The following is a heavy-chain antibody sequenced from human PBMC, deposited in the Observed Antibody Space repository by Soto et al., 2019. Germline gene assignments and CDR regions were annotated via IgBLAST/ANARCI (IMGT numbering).Heavy chain of an antibody. D-gene: IGHD1-1*01. CDR1: GYTFTSYY. J-gene: IGHJ4*02. Sequence: ASVKVSCKASGYTFTSYYIQWVRQAPGQGLEWMGMINPSGGSTNYAQKFQGRVTMTRDTSTSTVYMELSSLRSEDTAIYYCSRGYPPRDQLGNLPGAFWGQGTLVTVSS. CDR3: SRGYPPRDQLGNLPGAF. CDR2: INPSGGST. V-gene: IGHV1-46*03.